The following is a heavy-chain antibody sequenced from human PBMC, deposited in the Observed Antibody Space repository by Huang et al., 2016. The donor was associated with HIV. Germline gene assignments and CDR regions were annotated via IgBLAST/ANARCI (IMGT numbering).Heavy chain of an antibody. CDR2: IKSDGRTT. CDR1: GFKFSNYW. CDR3: ARAGGFEI. V-gene: IGHV3-74*01. J-gene: IGHJ3*02. D-gene: IGHD2-15*01. Sequence: EEHLVESGGGLVQPGGSLRLSCEASGFKFSNYWRQWVRQAPGKGRRVVARIKSDGRTTDYADSVKGRFTISRDNAKNTLYLQMSSLTAEDTAIYYCARAGGFEIWGQGTVVTVSS.